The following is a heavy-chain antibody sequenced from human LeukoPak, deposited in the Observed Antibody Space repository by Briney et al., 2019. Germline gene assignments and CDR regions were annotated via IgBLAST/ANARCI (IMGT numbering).Heavy chain of an antibody. J-gene: IGHJ5*02. V-gene: IGHV3-30-3*01. CDR3: ARDRGYCSGGSCRNWFDP. CDR1: GFTFSSYA. Sequence: GGSLRLSCAASGFTFSSYAMHWVRQTPGKGLEWVAVISYDGSNKYYADSVKGRFTISRDNAKNTLYLQMNSLRAEDTAVYYCARDRGYCSGGSCRNWFDPWGQGTLVTVSS. CDR2: ISYDGSNK. D-gene: IGHD2-15*01.